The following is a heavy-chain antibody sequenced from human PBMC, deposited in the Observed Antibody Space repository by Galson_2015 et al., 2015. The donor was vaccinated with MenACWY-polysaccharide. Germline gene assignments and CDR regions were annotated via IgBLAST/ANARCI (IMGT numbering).Heavy chain of an antibody. V-gene: IGHV4-39*07. CDR2: IYYSGST. Sequence: SETLSLTCTVSGGSISSSSYYWGWIRQPPGKGLEWIGLIYYSGSTYYNPSLKSRVTISIDTSKNQFSLRLSSVTAADTAVYYCARAPPLDTSTYFDYWGQGTLVTVSS. CDR3: ARAPPLDTSTYFDY. D-gene: IGHD3/OR15-3a*01. J-gene: IGHJ4*02. CDR1: GGSISSSSYY.